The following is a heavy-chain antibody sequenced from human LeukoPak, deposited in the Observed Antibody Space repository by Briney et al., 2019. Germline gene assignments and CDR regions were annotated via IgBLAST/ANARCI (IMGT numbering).Heavy chain of an antibody. V-gene: IGHV3-30*18. CDR1: GFTFSSYG. Sequence: PGRSLRLSCAASGFTFSSYGMHWVRQAPGKGLEWVAVISYDGIIKYYADSVKGRLTISRDNSKNTLYLQMNSLRAEDTAAYYCAKGNRYCTNGVCYDFDYWGQGTLVTVST. CDR2: ISYDGIIK. CDR3: AKGNRYCTNGVCYDFDY. J-gene: IGHJ4*02. D-gene: IGHD2-8*01.